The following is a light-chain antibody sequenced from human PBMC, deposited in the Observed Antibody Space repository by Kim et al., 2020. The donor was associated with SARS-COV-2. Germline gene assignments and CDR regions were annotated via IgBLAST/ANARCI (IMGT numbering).Light chain of an antibody. CDR2: DVS. Sequence: QSALTQPASVSESPGQSITISCTGTSSDIGALNYVSWYQQHPGKAPKLMVSDVSNRPSGVSDRFSGSKSGDTTSLTISGLQAEDEADYYCSSYTSDSTLVFGAGTKVTVL. CDR3: SSYTSDSTLV. V-gene: IGLV2-14*01. CDR1: SSDIGALNY. J-gene: IGLJ1*01.